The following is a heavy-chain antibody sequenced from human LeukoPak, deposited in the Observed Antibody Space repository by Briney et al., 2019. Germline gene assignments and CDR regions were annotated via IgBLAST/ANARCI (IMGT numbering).Heavy chain of an antibody. J-gene: IGHJ4*02. V-gene: IGHV1-2*02. CDR3: ASFDAVTMIVVH. Sequence: SVKVSCKSCGYTFTGCYVHWVRQAAGQALEKMGWINPNSGGTNYAQKFQGRVTMTRDTSISTAYMELSRLRSDDTAVYYCASFDAVTMIVVHWGQGTLVTVSS. D-gene: IGHD3-22*01. CDR1: GYTFTGCY. CDR2: INPNSGGT.